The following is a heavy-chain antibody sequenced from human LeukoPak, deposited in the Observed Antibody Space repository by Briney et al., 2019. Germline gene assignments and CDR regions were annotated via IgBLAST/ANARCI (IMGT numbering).Heavy chain of an antibody. CDR1: GYTFTSYG. CDR3: AREEWGAKSFFV. D-gene: IGHD3-3*01. CDR2: ISAYNGNT. Sequence: ASVKVSCTASGYTFTSYGISWVRQAPGQGLEWMGWISAYNGNTNYAQKLQGRVTMTTDTSTSTAYMELSSLRSEDTAVYYCAREEWGAKSFFVWGQGTLVTVSS. V-gene: IGHV1-18*01. J-gene: IGHJ4*02.